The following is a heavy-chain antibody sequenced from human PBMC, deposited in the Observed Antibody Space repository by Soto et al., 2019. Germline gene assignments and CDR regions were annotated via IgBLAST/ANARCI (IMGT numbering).Heavy chain of an antibody. CDR2: IYWDDDK. CDR3: AHRTTGTTFGAFDI. D-gene: IGHD1-1*01. Sequence: QITLKESGPTLVKPTQTLTLTCTFSGFSLSTSGVSVVWIRQPPGKALEWLALIYWDDDKLYSPSLESRLTITKDTSKNQVVLTMTNMDPVDTATYYCAHRTTGTTFGAFDIWGQGTMVTVSS. CDR1: GFSLSTSGVS. V-gene: IGHV2-5*02. J-gene: IGHJ3*02.